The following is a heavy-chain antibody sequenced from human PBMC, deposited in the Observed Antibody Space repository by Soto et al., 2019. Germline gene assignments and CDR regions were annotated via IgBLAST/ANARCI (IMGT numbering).Heavy chain of an antibody. D-gene: IGHD3-22*01. V-gene: IGHV3-15*01. CDR1: GFTFSDAW. CDR3: TKGYHDGTHYHEDDAFDI. Sequence: EVQLVESGGGLVEPGGSLRLSCAASGFTFSDAWMTWVRQSPGKGLEWVGRVKSSGSTDYAAPVKGRFSISRRDSENTLYLQMSSLRADDSAVYYCTKGYHDGTHYHEDDAFDIWGQGTMVIVSS. J-gene: IGHJ3*02. CDR2: VKSSGST.